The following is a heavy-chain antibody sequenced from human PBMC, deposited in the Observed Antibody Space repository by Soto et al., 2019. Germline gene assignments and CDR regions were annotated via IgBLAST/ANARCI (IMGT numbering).Heavy chain of an antibody. CDR3: AGGLLRYFDPRPAVFDY. D-gene: IGHD3-9*01. Sequence: SETLSLTCTVSGGSISSGDYYWSWIRQPPGKGLEWIGYIYYSGSTYYNPSLKSRVTISVDTSKNQFSLKLSSVTAADTAVYYCAGGLLRYFDPRPAVFDYWGQGTLVTVSS. V-gene: IGHV4-30-4*01. CDR2: IYYSGST. CDR1: GGSISSGDYY. J-gene: IGHJ4*02.